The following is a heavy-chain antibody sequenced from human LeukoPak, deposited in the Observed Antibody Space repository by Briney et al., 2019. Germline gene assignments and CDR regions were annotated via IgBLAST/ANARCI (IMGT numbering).Heavy chain of an antibody. CDR2: IYYSGST. J-gene: IGHJ4*02. D-gene: IGHD3-3*01. CDR1: GGSISSYY. CDR3: ARDVPPISHFDY. Sequence: SETLSLTCTVSGGSISSYYWSWIRQPPGKGLEGIGYIYYSGSTNYNPSLKSRVTISVDTSKNQFSLKLSSVTAADTAVYYCARDVPPISHFDYWGQGTLVTVSS. V-gene: IGHV4-59*01.